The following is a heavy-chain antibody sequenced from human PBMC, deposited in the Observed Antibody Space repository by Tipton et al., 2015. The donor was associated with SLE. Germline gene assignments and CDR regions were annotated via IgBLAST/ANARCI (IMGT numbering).Heavy chain of an antibody. J-gene: IGHJ3*02. Sequence: QLVQSGAEVKKPGASVKVSCKASGYTFTSYDINWVRQATGQGLEWMGWMNPNSGNTGYAQKFQGRVTMTRNTSISTAYMELSSMRSEDTAVYCCARGGGYCSSTSCPGAFDIWGQGTMVTVSS. CDR3: ARGGGYCSSTSCPGAFDI. CDR1: GYTFTSYD. CDR2: MNPNSGNT. D-gene: IGHD2-2*01. V-gene: IGHV1-8*01.